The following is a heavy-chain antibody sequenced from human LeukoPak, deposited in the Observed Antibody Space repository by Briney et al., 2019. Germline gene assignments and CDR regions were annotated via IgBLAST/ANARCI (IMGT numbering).Heavy chain of an antibody. CDR3: ARGRHSPYYGSGSPFDY. Sequence: SETLSLTCAVHGGSFSGYYWSWIRQPPGKGLEWIGEINHSGSTNYNPSLKSRVTISVDTSKNQFSLKLSSVTAAHTAVYYCARGRHSPYYGSGSPFDYWGQGTLVTVSS. CDR2: INHSGST. V-gene: IGHV4-34*01. CDR1: GGSFSGYY. D-gene: IGHD3-10*01. J-gene: IGHJ4*02.